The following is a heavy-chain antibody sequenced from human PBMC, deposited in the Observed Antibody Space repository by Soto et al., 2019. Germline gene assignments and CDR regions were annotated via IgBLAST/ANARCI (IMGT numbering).Heavy chain of an antibody. J-gene: IGHJ6*02. Sequence: QVQLVESGGGVVQPGRSLRLSCAASGFTFSTYGMHWVRQAPGKGLEWVAVISYDGSNKYYADSVKGRFTISRDNSKNTLYLQMNSLRAEDTDVYYCARVVPAAMYYYYAMDVWGQGTTVTVSS. CDR3: ARVVPAAMYYYYAMDV. D-gene: IGHD2-2*01. CDR2: ISYDGSNK. V-gene: IGHV3-30*03. CDR1: GFTFSTYG.